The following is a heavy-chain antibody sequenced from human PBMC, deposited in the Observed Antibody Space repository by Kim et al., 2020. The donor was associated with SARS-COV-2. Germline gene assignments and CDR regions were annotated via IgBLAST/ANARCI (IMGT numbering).Heavy chain of an antibody. J-gene: IGHJ6*02. CDR3: ARDRVAARMDV. V-gene: IGHV3-21*01. Sequence: IYHADSVKGRLPISRHNAKHSLYLQMNSLVADDTGVYYCARDRVAARMDVWGQGTTVTVSS. CDR2: I. D-gene: IGHD6-13*01.